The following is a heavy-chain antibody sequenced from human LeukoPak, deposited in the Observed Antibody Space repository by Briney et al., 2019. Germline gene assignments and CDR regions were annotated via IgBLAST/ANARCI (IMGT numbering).Heavy chain of an antibody. CDR1: VYTFTHYY. V-gene: IGHV1-2*01. D-gene: IGHD1-1*01. CDR3: ARAFGTHY. Sequence: ASVNVSYTASVYTFTHYYMHWVGQAPGHGREGMGGINAKSGGTNYAQKFQGRVTSTSDTSISTAYMELSRLRSDDTAVYYCARAFGTHYWGQGPLVPVSS. J-gene: IGHJ4*02. CDR2: INAKSGGT.